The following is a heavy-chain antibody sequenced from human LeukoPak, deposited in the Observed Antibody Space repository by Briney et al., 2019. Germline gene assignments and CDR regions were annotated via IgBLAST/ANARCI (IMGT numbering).Heavy chain of an antibody. J-gene: IGHJ4*02. D-gene: IGHD3-10*01. V-gene: IGHV3-7*01. Sequence: GGSLRLSCAASGFSFSAYWMTWVRQAPGTGLEWVANINPAGTDTYYVDAVKGRFTISRDNAKNLLYLQMNSLRAEDTAVYYCARFGYVAAFDLWGQGTLVTVSS. CDR1: GFSFSAYW. CDR2: INPAGTDT. CDR3: ARFGYVAAFDL.